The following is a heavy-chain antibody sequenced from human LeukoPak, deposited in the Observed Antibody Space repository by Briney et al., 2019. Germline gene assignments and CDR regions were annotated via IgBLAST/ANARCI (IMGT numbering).Heavy chain of an antibody. Sequence: GGSLRLSCAASGFTFSTYWMHWVRQAPGKGLVWVSRINSDGNSTSYADSVKGRFTISRDNAKNTLYLQMNSLRAEDTAVYYCARGRRVPSGQIAYYYYGMDVWGQGTTVTVSS. V-gene: IGHV3-74*01. CDR2: INSDGNST. J-gene: IGHJ6*02. CDR1: GFTFSTYW. D-gene: IGHD2/OR15-2a*01. CDR3: ARGRRVPSGQIAYYYYGMDV.